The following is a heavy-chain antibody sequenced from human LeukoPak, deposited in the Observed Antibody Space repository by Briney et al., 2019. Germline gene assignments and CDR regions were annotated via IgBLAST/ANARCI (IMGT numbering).Heavy chain of an antibody. Sequence: GGSLRLSCAASGFTFSNYWMHWVRQAPGKGLVGVSRINSDGSSTSYADSVKGRFTISRDNAKNTLYLQVNSLRAEDTAVYFCARANIAAAIHDYWGQGTLVTVSS. D-gene: IGHD6-25*01. CDR2: INSDGSST. V-gene: IGHV3-74*01. CDR1: GFTFSNYW. J-gene: IGHJ4*02. CDR3: ARANIAAAIHDY.